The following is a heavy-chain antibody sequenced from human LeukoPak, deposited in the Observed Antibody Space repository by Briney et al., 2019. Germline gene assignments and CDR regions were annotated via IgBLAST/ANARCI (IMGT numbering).Heavy chain of an antibody. J-gene: IGHJ5*02. CDR3: ARGRTIAVAGRVAWFDP. D-gene: IGHD6-19*01. CDR1: GGSFSGYY. Sequence: ETLSLTCAVYGGSFSGYYWSWIRQPPGKGLEWIGEINHSGSTNYNPSLKSRVTISVDTSKNQFSLKLSSVTAADTAVYYCARGRTIAVAGRVAWFDPWGQGTLVTVSS. V-gene: IGHV4-34*01. CDR2: INHSGST.